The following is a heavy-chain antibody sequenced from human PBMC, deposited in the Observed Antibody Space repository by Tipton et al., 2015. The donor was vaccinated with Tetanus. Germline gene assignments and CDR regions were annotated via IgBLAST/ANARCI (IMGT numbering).Heavy chain of an antibody. CDR3: ARSSIAGRWFDP. CDR2: INPSGGST. Sequence: QSGAEVKKPGASVEVSCKASGYTFTSYYMHWVRQAPGQGLEWMGIINPSGGSTSYAQKFQGRVTMTRDTSTSTVYMELSSLRSEDTAVYYCARSSIAGRWFDPWGQGTLVTVSS. D-gene: IGHD6-6*01. CDR1: GYTFTSYY. V-gene: IGHV1-46*01. J-gene: IGHJ5*02.